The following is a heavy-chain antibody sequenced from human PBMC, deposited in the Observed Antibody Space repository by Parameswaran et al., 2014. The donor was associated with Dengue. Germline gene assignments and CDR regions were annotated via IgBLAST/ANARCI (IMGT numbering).Heavy chain of an antibody. CDR2: IYTGGST. J-gene: IGHJ6*02. Sequence: WIRQPPGKGLDWVSVIYTGGSTYYADSVKGRFTISRDNSKNTVYLQMNSLRAEDTAVYYCARGKGYYGMDVWGQETTVTVSS. V-gene: IGHV3-66*01. CDR3: ARGKGYYGMDV.